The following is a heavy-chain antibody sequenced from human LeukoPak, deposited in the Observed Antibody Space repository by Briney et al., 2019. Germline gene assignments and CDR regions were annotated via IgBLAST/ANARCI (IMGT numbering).Heavy chain of an antibody. D-gene: IGHD2-15*01. Sequence: GGSLRLSCAASGFTFDDYGMSWVRQAPGKGLEWVSGINWNGGSSGYADSVKGRFTISRDNAKNSLYLQMNSLRAEDTAVYYCARDRYCSGGSCYSGILDYWGQGTLVTVSS. CDR1: GFTFDDYG. J-gene: IGHJ4*02. CDR2: INWNGGSS. V-gene: IGHV3-20*04. CDR3: ARDRYCSGGSCYSGILDY.